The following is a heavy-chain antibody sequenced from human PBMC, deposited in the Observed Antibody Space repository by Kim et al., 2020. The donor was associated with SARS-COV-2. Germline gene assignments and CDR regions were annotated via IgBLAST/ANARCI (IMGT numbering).Heavy chain of an antibody. Sequence: SQKFQGRVNITRDTSGRTAYMELSSLRSEDTAVYYCSGGIAVAGTGFDYWGQGTLVTVSS. J-gene: IGHJ4*02. CDR3: SGGIAVAGTGFDY. V-gene: IGHV1-3*01. D-gene: IGHD6-19*01.